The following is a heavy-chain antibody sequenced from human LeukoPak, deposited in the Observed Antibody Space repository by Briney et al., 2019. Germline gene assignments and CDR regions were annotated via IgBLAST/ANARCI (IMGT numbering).Heavy chain of an antibody. CDR1: GFTFSSYA. J-gene: IGHJ3*01. CDR2: ISGSGSGDST. V-gene: IGHV3-23*01. D-gene: IGHD3-3*02. CDR3: AKIRAPAYDF. Sequence: PGGSLRLSCAASGFTFSSYAMNWVRQDPGKGLEWVSAISGSGSGDSTYYADSVKGRFTISRDNSKNTLYLQMNSLRAEDTAVYYCAKIRAPAYDFWGQGTMVTVSS.